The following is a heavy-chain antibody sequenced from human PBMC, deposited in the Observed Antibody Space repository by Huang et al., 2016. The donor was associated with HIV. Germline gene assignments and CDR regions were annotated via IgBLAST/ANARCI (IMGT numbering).Heavy chain of an antibody. D-gene: IGHD3-22*01. CDR2: FNGDGGST. J-gene: IGHJ4*02. CDR3: ARDPRIQSWLNFFDY. CDR1: GFSISSYW. V-gene: IGHV3-74*01. Sequence: EVQLVESGGGLVQPGGSLRLSCAASGFSISSYWLHWVRQAPGKGMVRVSRFNGDGGSTSYADSVKGRFTISRDHAKNTLYLQMNSLRAEDTAVYYCARDPRIQSWLNFFDYWGQGTLVSVSS.